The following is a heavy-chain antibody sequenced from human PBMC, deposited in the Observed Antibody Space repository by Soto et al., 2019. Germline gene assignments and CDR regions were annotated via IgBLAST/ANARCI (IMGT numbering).Heavy chain of an antibody. CDR2: ISAYNGNT. J-gene: IGHJ6*02. CDR3: ARQQWLYYYYGMDV. D-gene: IGHD6-19*01. V-gene: IGHV1-18*01. CDR1: GYTFTTYG. Sequence: QVQLVQSGAEVKKPGASVKVSCKATGYTFTTYGISWVRQAPGQGLEWMGWISAYNGNTNYAQKIQGRVTMTTDTSTSTAYMELRSLRSDDTAVYYCARQQWLYYYYGMDVWGQGTTVTVSS.